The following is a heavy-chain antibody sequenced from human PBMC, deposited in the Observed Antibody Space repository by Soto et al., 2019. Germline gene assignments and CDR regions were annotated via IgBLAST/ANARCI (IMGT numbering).Heavy chain of an antibody. CDR1: GGTFSRYS. V-gene: IGHV1-69*08. D-gene: IGHD2-2*01. J-gene: IGHJ6*02. CDR3: AREDRDRETGLVPAAIDGMDV. Sequence: QVQRVQSGAEVKKPGSSVKVSCKASGGTFSRYSITWVRQAPGHGLEWIGRIIPIFGIASYAQKFPGRVTITADESTSTAYMELSSLRSDDTAVYYCAREDRDRETGLVPAAIDGMDVWGQGTTVTVSS. CDR2: IIPIFGIA.